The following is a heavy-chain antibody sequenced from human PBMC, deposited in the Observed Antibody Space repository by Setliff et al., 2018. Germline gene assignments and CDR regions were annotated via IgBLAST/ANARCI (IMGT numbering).Heavy chain of an antibody. Sequence: PSETLSLTCTVSGGSISSYYWSWIRQPAGKGLEWIGHIYIGGSANYNPSLKSRVTMSIDTSKNQFSLKLSSVTAADTAVYYCACSGSYYKTIDYWGQGTLVTVSS. CDR2: IYIGGSA. D-gene: IGHD3-10*02. J-gene: IGHJ4*02. CDR3: ACSGSYYKTIDY. V-gene: IGHV4-4*07. CDR1: GGSISSYY.